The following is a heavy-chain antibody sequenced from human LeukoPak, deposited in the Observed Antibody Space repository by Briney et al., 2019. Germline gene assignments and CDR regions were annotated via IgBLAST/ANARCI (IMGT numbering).Heavy chain of an antibody. CDR1: GGSFSGYY. J-gene: IGHJ4*02. V-gene: IGHV4-34*01. CDR2: INHSGGT. D-gene: IGHD6-13*01. Sequence: PSETLYLTCAVYGGSFSGYYWSWIRQPPGKGLEWIGEINHSGGTNYNPSLKSRVTISVDTSKNQFSLKLSSVTAADTAVYYCARDNWQQLVPYGFDYWGQGTLVTVSS. CDR3: ARDNWQQLVPYGFDY.